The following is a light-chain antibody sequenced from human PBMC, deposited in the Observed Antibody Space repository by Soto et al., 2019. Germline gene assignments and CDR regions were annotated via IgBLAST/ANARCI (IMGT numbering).Light chain of an antibody. V-gene: IGLV1-47*01. CDR1: SSNIGSNY. CDR3: AAWDDSLGGWV. Sequence: SVLTQPPSASGTPGQRVTISCFGSSSNIGSNYVYWYQQLPGTPPKLLIYRNNQRPSGVPDRFSGSKSGTSASLAISGLRSEDEADYYCAAWDDSLGGWVFGGGTKVTVL. CDR2: RNN. J-gene: IGLJ3*02.